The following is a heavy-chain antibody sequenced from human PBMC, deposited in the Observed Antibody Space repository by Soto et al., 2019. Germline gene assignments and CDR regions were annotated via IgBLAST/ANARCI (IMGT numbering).Heavy chain of an antibody. CDR1: GYTFTSYD. CDR2: MNPNSGNT. Sequence: ASVKVSCKASGYTFTSYDSNWVRQATGQGLEWMGWMNPNSGNTGYAQKFQGRVTMTRNTSISTAYMELSSLRSEGTAVYYCAGGIFGVVTLVGVWFDPSGQLTLVTLSS. V-gene: IGHV1-8*01. D-gene: IGHD3-3*01. J-gene: IGHJ5*02. CDR3: AGGIFGVVTLVGVWFDP.